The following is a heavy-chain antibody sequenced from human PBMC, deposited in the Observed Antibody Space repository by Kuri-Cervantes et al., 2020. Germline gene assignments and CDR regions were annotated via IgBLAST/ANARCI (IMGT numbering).Heavy chain of an antibody. CDR2: IGTAGDT. J-gene: IGHJ4*02. V-gene: IGHV3-13*01. D-gene: IGHD1-7*01. CDR3: ARTNRRYNWNYDY. CDR1: GFTFSNYD. Sequence: GESLKISCAASGFTFSNYDMHWVRQPTGKSLEWVSTIGTAGDTYYRASVKGRFTISRDNAKNSLYLQMNSLRAADTAVYYCARTNRRYNWNYDYWGQGTLVTVSS.